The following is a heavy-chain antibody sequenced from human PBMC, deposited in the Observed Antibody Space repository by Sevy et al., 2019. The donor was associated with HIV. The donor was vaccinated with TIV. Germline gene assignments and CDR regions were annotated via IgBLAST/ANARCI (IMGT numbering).Heavy chain of an antibody. Sequence: GESLKISCKDSGYSFTSYWIGWVRQMPGKGLEWMGIIYPGDSDTRYSPSFQGQVTISADKSISTAYLQWSSLKASDTAMYYCARRLSSWPSIFYFDYWGQGTLVTVSS. V-gene: IGHV5-51*01. CDR3: ARRLSSWPSIFYFDY. CDR1: GYSFTSYW. J-gene: IGHJ4*02. D-gene: IGHD6-13*01. CDR2: IYPGDSDT.